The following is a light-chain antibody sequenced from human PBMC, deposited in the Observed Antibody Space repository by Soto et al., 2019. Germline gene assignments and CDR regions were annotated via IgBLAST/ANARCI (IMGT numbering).Light chain of an antibody. CDR3: QQYYGSPYT. J-gene: IGKJ2*01. CDR1: QSVLYSSTNKNY. Sequence: DIVMTQSPDSLAVSLGERATINCKSSQSVLYSSTNKNYLAWYQQKPGQPPKLLIYWASTRESGVPDRFSGSGSGTDFTLTISSLQAVDVAVYYCQQYYGSPYTFGQGTKLDIK. CDR2: WAS. V-gene: IGKV4-1*01.